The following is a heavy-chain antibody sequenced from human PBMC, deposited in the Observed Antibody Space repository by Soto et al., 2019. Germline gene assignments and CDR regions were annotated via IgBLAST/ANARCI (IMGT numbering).Heavy chain of an antibody. Sequence: GGLPRLCCEASEFNCSSYGSSWVRPATAKVLEWVSAISGSGGSTYYADSVKGRFTISRDNSKNTLYLQMNSLRAEDTAVYYCSKGRGYSYGYTYYYFDYWVQVNMV. CDR1: EFNCSSYG. CDR3: SKGRGYSYGYTYYYFDY. J-gene: IGHJ4*02. V-gene: IGHV3-23*01. CDR2: ISGSGGST. D-gene: IGHD5-18*01.